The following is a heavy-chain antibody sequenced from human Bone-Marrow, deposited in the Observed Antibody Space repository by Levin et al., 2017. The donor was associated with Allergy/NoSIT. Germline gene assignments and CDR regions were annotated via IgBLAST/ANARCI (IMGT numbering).Heavy chain of an antibody. CDR3: ARDYRVLDYHYYMDI. V-gene: IGHV4-59*01. D-gene: IGHD6-6*01. CDR1: GGSISGYH. J-gene: IGHJ6*03. Sequence: PSETLSLTCSVSGGSISGYHWNWIRQSPGKGLEWIGYIYFTGSTDYNPALKSRVTMSVDRSKNQFSLTLISVTATDTAVYYCARDYRVLDYHYYMDIWGKGKAVTVSS. CDR2: IYFTGST.